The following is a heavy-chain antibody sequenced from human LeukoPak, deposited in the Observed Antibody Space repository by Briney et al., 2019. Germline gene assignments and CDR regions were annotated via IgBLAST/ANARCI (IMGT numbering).Heavy chain of an antibody. CDR3: ARDHDSSGYYGGYFDF. Sequence: SQTLSLTCTVSGGSISSGDYYWSWIRQPPGKGLEWIGYIYYSGSTYYNPSLKSRVTISVDTSKNQFSLKLGSVTAADTAVYYCARDHDSSGYYGGYFDFWGRGTLVTVSS. D-gene: IGHD3-22*01. V-gene: IGHV4-30-4*01. CDR1: GGSISSGDYY. J-gene: IGHJ2*01. CDR2: IYYSGST.